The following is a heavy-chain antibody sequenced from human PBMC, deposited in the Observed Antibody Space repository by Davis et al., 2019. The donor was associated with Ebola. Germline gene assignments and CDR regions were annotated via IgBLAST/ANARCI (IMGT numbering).Heavy chain of an antibody. J-gene: IGHJ5*02. CDR2: TDLGGNT. CDR3: ARHRPHWSNGGWFDP. CDR1: GGSISSNNYY. V-gene: IGHV4-39*01. Sequence: PSETLSLTCTVSGGSISSNNYYWGWIRQPPGKGLEWIGSTDLGGNTYYNPTLKSRLIISEDTSTNQFSLNLTSVTAADTAVYYCARHRPHWSNGGWFDPWGQGTLVAVSS. D-gene: IGHD2-8*02.